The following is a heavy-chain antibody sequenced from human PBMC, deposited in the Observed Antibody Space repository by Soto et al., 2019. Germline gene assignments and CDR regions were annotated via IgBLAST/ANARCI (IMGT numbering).Heavy chain of an antibody. CDR3: ARLRFLEWLSMTGYYYYGMDV. D-gene: IGHD3-3*01. Sequence: ASVKVSCKASGYTFTSYGISWVRQAPGQGLEWMGWISAYNGNTNYAQKFQGRVTITADESTSTAYMELSSLRSEDTAVYYCARLRFLEWLSMTGYYYYGMDVWGQGTTVTVSS. J-gene: IGHJ6*02. V-gene: IGHV1-18*01. CDR1: GYTFTSYG. CDR2: ISAYNGNT.